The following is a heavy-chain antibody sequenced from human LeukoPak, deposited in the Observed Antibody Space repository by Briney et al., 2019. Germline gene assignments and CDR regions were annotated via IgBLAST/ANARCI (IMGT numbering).Heavy chain of an antibody. Sequence: GASVKVSCKASGYTFTDYYLHWVRQAPGQGLEWLGWINPNGGGTDYAQKFQDRVTMTIDTSVSTACLDLSRLRYDDTAVYFCARERSLILKNCFHTWGQGTLVTVSS. D-gene: IGHD3-16*01. V-gene: IGHV1-2*02. J-gene: IGHJ5*02. CDR1: GYTFTDYY. CDR3: ARERSLILKNCFHT. CDR2: INPNGGGT.